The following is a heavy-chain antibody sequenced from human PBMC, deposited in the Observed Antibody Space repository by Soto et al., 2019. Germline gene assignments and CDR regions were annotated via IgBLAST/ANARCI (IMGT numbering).Heavy chain of an antibody. CDR3: ARSDNRNSLYGVDV. Sequence: QVQLQQWGAGLLKPSATLSLTCAVNGGSLSGYYWTWIRQSPGKGLEWIGEINHRGSSDYNPSLKSRVTLSIAASMNHVTLELTSVTAADTAVYYCARSDNRNSLYGVDVWGQGTAVTVSS. CDR1: GGSLSGYY. CDR2: INHRGSS. D-gene: IGHD1-7*01. J-gene: IGHJ6*02. V-gene: IGHV4-34*01.